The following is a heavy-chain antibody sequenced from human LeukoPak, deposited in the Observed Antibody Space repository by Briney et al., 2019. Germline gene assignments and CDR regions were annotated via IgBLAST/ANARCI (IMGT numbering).Heavy chain of an antibody. V-gene: IGHV3-53*01. CDR3: ARERKYDSTFDY. J-gene: IGHJ4*02. D-gene: IGHD1-1*01. Sequence: GGSLTLSCTLSGFTLSSNSMRWVSQAPGKGREWVSLIYMVGNTHYSETVKGRFTISRESSKNTLYLPRNSLSVEDTAVYYCARERKYDSTFDYWGQGTLVTVSS. CDR2: IYMVGNT. CDR1: GFTLSSNS.